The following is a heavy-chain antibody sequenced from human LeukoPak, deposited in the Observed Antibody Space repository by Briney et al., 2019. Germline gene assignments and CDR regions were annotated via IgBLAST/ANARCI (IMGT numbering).Heavy chain of an antibody. CDR1: GDSVSSNSAA. CDR3: ARDSRASYSSSWYGGRAAFDI. CDR2: TYYRSKWYN. J-gene: IGHJ3*02. Sequence: SQTLSLTCAISGDSVSSNSAAWNWIRQSPSRGLEWLGRTYYRSKWYNGYAVSVKSRITINPDTSKNQFSLQLNSVTPEDTAVYYCARDSRASYSSSWYGGRAAFDIWGQGTMVTVSS. D-gene: IGHD6-13*01. V-gene: IGHV6-1*01.